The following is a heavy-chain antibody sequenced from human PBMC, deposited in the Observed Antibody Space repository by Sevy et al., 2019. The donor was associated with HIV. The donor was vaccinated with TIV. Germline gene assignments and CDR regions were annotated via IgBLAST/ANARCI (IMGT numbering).Heavy chain of an antibody. V-gene: IGHV3-33*01. D-gene: IGHD6-19*01. Sequence: GSLRLSCAASGFSFSGYGMHWVRQAPGKGLEWVAVIWYDGTNKEYKDSVKGRYTISRDNSKNTLYLQMNSLRAEDTAVYYCPRERIAVAGMGYYFDFWGQGTLVTVSS. J-gene: IGHJ4*02. CDR2: IWYDGTNK. CDR1: GFSFSGYG. CDR3: PRERIAVAGMGYYFDF.